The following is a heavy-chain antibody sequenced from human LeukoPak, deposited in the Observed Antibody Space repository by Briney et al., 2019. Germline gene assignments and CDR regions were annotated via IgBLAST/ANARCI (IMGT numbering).Heavy chain of an antibody. J-gene: IGHJ1*01. D-gene: IGHD6-13*01. CDR2: IVASGSST. Sequence: GGSLRLSCAASGFTFSSYAMTWVRQAPGKGLEWISAIVASGSSTYYADSVMGRFTVSRDNSRNTMYLQMNRLRAEDTAVYYCAKDPGSTWYGYFQHWGQGALVTVSS. CDR1: GFTFSSYA. V-gene: IGHV3-23*01. CDR3: AKDPGSTWYGYFQH.